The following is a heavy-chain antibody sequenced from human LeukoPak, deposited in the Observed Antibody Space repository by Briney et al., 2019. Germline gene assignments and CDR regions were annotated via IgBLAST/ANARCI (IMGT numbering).Heavy chain of an antibody. V-gene: IGHV3-23*01. D-gene: IGHD5-12*01. CDR1: GFTFSNYA. CDR3: ARDFSRGYSGYEYDY. J-gene: IGHJ4*02. CDR2: ISGSGDNT. Sequence: PGGSLRLSCAASGFTFSNYAMSWVRQAPGKGLEWVSVISGSGDNTYYADSVKGRFTISRDNSKTTLYLQMNSLRAEDTAVYYCARDFSRGYSGYEYDYWGQGTLVTVSS.